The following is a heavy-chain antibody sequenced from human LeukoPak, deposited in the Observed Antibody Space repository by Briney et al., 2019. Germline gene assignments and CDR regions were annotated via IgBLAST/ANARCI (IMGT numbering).Heavy chain of an antibody. J-gene: IGHJ6*02. D-gene: IGHD6-13*01. Sequence: SETLSLTCTVSGGSISSYYWSWIRQPPGKGLEWIGYIYYSGSTYYNPSLKSRVTISVDTSKNQFSLKLSSVTAADTAVYYCAREVIAAAGTDGMDVWGQGTTVTVSS. V-gene: IGHV4-59*06. CDR2: IYYSGST. CDR3: AREVIAAAGTDGMDV. CDR1: GGSISSYY.